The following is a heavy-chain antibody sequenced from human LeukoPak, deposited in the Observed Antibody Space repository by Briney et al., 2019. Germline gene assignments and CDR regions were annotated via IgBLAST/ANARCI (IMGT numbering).Heavy chain of an antibody. CDR3: AKEKAGTPDAFDM. J-gene: IGHJ3*02. CDR1: GFTFSSYA. Sequence: GGSLRLSCAASGFTFSSYAMSWVRQAPGKGLEWVSAISGSVGSTYYADSVKGRFTISRDNSKNTLYLQMNSLRAEDKAVYYCAKEKAGTPDAFDMWGKGTMVTVSS. V-gene: IGHV3-23*01. CDR2: ISGSVGST.